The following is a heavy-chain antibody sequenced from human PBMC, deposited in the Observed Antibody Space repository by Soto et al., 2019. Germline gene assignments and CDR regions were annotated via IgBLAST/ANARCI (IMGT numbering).Heavy chain of an antibody. CDR3: AKDWGTTVTTPVVSYFDY. CDR2: ISYDGSNK. D-gene: IGHD4-17*01. CDR1: GFTFSSYG. J-gene: IGHJ4*02. Sequence: QVQLVESGGGVVQPGRSLRLSCAASGFTFSSYGMHWVRQAPGKGLEWVAVISYDGSNKYYADSVKGRFTISRDNSKNTLYLQMNSLRAEDTAVYYCAKDWGTTVTTPVVSYFDYWGQGTLVTVSS. V-gene: IGHV3-30*18.